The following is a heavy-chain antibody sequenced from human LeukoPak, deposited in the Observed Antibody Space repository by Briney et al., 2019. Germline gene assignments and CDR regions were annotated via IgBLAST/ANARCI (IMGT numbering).Heavy chain of an antibody. CDR3: ARAGAMIASDYYYYMDV. Sequence: ASVKVSCKAFGYTFGAYFMHWVRQAPGQGLEWMGWINPDNGSTRYAQRFQDRVTMTRDTSITTAYMELSSLKSDDTAVYYCARAGAMIASDYYYYMDVWGNGTTVTVSS. CDR1: GYTFGAYF. CDR2: INPDNGST. J-gene: IGHJ6*03. V-gene: IGHV1-2*02. D-gene: IGHD3-16*01.